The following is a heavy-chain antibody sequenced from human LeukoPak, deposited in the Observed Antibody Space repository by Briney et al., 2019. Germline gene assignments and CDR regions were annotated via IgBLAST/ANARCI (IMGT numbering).Heavy chain of an antibody. CDR3: TRGVPPPDIVVVPAAISDY. V-gene: IGHV3-73*01. CDR2: IRSKANSYAT. CDR1: GFTFSGSA. Sequence: GGPLRLSCAASGFTFSGSAMHWVRQASGKGLEWVGRIRSKANSYATAYAASVKGRFTISRDDSKTTAYLQMNSLKTEDTAVYYCTRGVPPPDIVVVPAAISDYWGQGTLVTVSS. J-gene: IGHJ4*02. D-gene: IGHD2-2*02.